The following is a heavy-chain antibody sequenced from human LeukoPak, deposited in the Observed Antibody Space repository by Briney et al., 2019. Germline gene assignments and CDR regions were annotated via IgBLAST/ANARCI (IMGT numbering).Heavy chain of an antibody. V-gene: IGHV3-21*01. CDR1: GFTFSSYS. CDR2: ISSSSSYI. Sequence: NPGGSLRLSCAASGFTFSSYSMNWVRQAPGKGLEWVSSISSSSSYIYYADSVKGRFTISRDNAKNSLYLQMNSLRAEDTAVYYCARSRGPDGYNGHYFDYWGQGTLVTVSS. D-gene: IGHD5-24*01. J-gene: IGHJ4*02. CDR3: ARSRGPDGYNGHYFDY.